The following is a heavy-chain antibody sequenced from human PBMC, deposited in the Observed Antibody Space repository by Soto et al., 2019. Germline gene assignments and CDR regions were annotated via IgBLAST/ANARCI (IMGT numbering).Heavy chain of an antibody. Sequence: SETLSLTCTVSGGSISSGGYYWSWIRQHPGKGLEWIGYIYYSGSTYYNPSLKSRVTISVDTSKSQFSLKLSSVTAADTAVYYCARGSIAVAGNQWFDPWGQGTLVTVPQ. V-gene: IGHV4-31*03. CDR1: GGSISSGGYY. CDR3: ARGSIAVAGNQWFDP. CDR2: IYYSGST. D-gene: IGHD6-19*01. J-gene: IGHJ5*02.